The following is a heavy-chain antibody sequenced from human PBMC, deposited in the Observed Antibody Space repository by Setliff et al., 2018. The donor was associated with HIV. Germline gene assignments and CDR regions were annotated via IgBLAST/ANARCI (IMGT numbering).Heavy chain of an antibody. CDR2: IYYSGST. J-gene: IGHJ4*02. CDR1: GGSISSSSYY. CDR3: ARHESGRSSSWSNFDY. V-gene: IGHV4-39*01. D-gene: IGHD6-13*01. Sequence: SETLSLTCAVSGGSISSSSYYWGWIRQPPGKGLEWIGSIYYSGSTYYNPSLKSRVTISVDTSKNQFSLKLSSVTAADTAVYYCARHESGRSSSWSNFDYWGQGTLVTVSS.